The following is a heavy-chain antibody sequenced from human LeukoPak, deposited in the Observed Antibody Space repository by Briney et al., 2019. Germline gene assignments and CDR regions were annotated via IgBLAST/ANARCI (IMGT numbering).Heavy chain of an antibody. D-gene: IGHD6-19*01. CDR1: GYSLTELS. CDR3: ATGLAVAGIAFDI. CDR2: FDPEDGET. J-gene: IGHJ3*02. Sequence: ATVKVSCKVSGYSLTELSMHWVRQAPGKGLEWMGGFDPEDGETIYAQKFQGRVTMTEDTSTDTAYMELSSLRSEDTAVYYCATGLAVAGIAFDIWGQGTMVTVSS. V-gene: IGHV1-24*01.